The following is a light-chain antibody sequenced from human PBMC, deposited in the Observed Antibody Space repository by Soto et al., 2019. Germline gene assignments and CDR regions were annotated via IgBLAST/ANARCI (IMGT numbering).Light chain of an antibody. V-gene: IGLV2-14*01. CDR1: SSDVGGYNY. J-gene: IGLJ2*01. CDR3: SSYTSSSTFVV. CDR2: DVS. Sequence: QSALTQPASVSGSPGQSITISCTGTSSDVGGYNYVSWYQQHPGEAPKLMIYDVSNRPSGVSNRFSGSKSGNTASLTISGLQAEDEADYYCSSYTSSSTFVVFDGGTKVTVL.